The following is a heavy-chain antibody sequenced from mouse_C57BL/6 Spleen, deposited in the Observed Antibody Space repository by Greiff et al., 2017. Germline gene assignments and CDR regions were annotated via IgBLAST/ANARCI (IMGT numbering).Heavy chain of an antibody. Sequence: EVMLVESGGGLVQPGGSMKLSCVASGFTFSNYWMNWVRQSPEKGLEWVAQIRLKSDNYATHYAESVKGRFTISRDDSKSSVYLQMNNLRAEDTGIYYCTDYYGSNYAMDYWGQGTSVTVSS. CDR1: GFTFSNYW. J-gene: IGHJ4*01. CDR2: IRLKSDNYAT. D-gene: IGHD1-1*01. V-gene: IGHV6-3*01. CDR3: TDYYGSNYAMDY.